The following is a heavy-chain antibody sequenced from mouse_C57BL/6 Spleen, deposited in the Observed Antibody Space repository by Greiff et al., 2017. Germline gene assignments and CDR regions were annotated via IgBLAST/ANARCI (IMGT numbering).Heavy chain of an antibody. J-gene: IGHJ2*01. CDR2: IHPNSGST. D-gene: IGHD2-1*01. Sequence: QVQLQQPGAELVKPGASVKLSCKASGYTFTSYWMHWVKQRPGQGLEWIGMIHPNSGSTNYKEKFKSKATLTVDKSSSTAYMQLSSLTSEDSAVYYCARKDYGNYPPFDYWGQGTTLTVSS. V-gene: IGHV1-64*01. CDR3: ARKDYGNYPPFDY. CDR1: GYTFTSYW.